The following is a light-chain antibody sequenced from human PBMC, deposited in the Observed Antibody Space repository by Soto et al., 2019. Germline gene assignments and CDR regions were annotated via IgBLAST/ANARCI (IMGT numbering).Light chain of an antibody. CDR3: QQRSNWPLT. Sequence: EIVLTQSPVTLSLSPGERATLSCRARQSISNYLAWYQQKPGQAPRLLIYEASNRATGIPARFSGSGSGTDFTLTISSLEPEDSAVYYCQQRSNWPLTFGGGSKVEIK. CDR1: QSISNY. V-gene: IGKV3-11*01. CDR2: EAS. J-gene: IGKJ4*01.